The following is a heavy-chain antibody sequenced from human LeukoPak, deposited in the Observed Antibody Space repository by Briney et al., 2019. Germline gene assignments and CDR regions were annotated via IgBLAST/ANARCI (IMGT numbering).Heavy chain of an antibody. CDR1: GVSISSYY. J-gene: IGHJ4*02. CDR3: ARDGGRYCSGGSCYRY. V-gene: IGHV4-59*01. CDR2: IYYSGST. Sequence: PSETLSLTCTVSGVSISSYYWSWIRQPPGKGLEWIGYIYYSGSTNYNPSLKSRVTISVDTSKNQFSLKLSSVTAADTAVYYCARDGGRYCSGGSCYRYWGQGTLVTVSS. D-gene: IGHD2-15*01.